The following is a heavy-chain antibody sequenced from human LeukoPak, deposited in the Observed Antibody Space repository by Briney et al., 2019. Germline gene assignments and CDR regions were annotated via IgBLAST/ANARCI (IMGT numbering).Heavy chain of an antibody. V-gene: IGHV2-5*02. D-gene: IGHD2-15*01. Sequence: SGPTLVNPTQTLTLTCTFSGFSLSTSGVGVGWIRQPPGKALEWLALIYWDDDKRYSPSLKSRLTITKDTSKNQVVLTMTNMDPVDTATYYCAHRLGGSCYHCYGALDFWGQGTLVTVSS. CDR2: IYWDDDK. CDR3: AHRLGGSCYHCYGALDF. J-gene: IGHJ4*02. CDR1: GFSLSTSGVG.